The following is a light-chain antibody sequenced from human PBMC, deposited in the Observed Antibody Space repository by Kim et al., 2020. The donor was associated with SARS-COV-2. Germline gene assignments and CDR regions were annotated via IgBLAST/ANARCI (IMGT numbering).Light chain of an antibody. Sequence: VALGQTVRITCQGDSLRSFYATWYQQKPGQAPKVVIYGKDNRPSGVPDRFSGSSSGNTAYLTITGTQAGDEADYYCNSRDSNDYVVFGGGTKVTVL. CDR1: SLRSFY. V-gene: IGLV3-19*01. J-gene: IGLJ2*01. CDR2: GKD. CDR3: NSRDSNDYVV.